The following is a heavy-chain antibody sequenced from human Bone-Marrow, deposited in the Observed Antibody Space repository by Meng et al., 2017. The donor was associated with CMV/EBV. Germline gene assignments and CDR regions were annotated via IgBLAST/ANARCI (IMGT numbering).Heavy chain of an antibody. CDR1: GGIFSAYA. V-gene: IGHV1-69*05. Sequence: SVKVSCKTSGGIFSAYAIHWVRQVPGQGLEWLGGIIPISGATNYAQKFQDRVTVTTDESTSTVYMELNSLRSEDTAVYYCATPVKYYDSWTGCPPFDDWGQGTLVTVSS. CDR2: IIPISGAT. J-gene: IGHJ4*02. CDR3: ATPVKYYDSWTGCPPFDD. D-gene: IGHD3/OR15-3a*01.